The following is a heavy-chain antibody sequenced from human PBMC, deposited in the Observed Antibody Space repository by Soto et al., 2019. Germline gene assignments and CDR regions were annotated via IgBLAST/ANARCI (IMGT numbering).Heavy chain of an antibody. Sequence: GGSLRLSCAASGFTFSSYWMSWVRQAPGKGLEWVANIKQDGSEKYYVDSVKGRFTISRDNAKNSLYLQMNSLRAEDTAVYYCASSSGWYFWDYYYVMDVWGQGTPVTVSS. CDR1: GFTFSSYW. CDR2: IKQDGSEK. J-gene: IGHJ6*02. V-gene: IGHV3-7*01. D-gene: IGHD6-19*01. CDR3: ASSSGWYFWDYYYVMDV.